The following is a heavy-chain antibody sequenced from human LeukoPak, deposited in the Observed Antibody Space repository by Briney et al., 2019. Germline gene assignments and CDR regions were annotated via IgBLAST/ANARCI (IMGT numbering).Heavy chain of an antibody. Sequence: PGRSLRLSCAASGLTFDDHAMHWVRQTPGKGLEWVAGISWNGGSIDYADSVGGRFTISRDNPKHSLYLQMNSLRAEDTALYYCAKDIGVARTWAFDYWGQGTLVTVSS. V-gene: IGHV3-9*01. CDR1: GLTFDDHA. D-gene: IGHD5-12*01. CDR3: AKDIGVARTWAFDY. J-gene: IGHJ4*02. CDR2: ISWNGGSI.